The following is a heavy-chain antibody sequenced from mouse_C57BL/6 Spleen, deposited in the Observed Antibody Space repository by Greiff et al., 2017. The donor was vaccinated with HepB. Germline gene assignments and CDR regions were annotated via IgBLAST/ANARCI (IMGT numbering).Heavy chain of an antibody. Sequence: EVQGVESGGGLVKPGGSLKLSCAASGFTFSDYGMHWVRQAPEKGLEWVAYISSGSSTIYYADTVKGRFTISRDNAKNTLFLQMTSLRSEDTAMYYCAREELGRGGYYFDYWGQGTTLTVSS. CDR3: AREELGRGGYYFDY. V-gene: IGHV5-17*01. CDR2: ISSGSSTI. CDR1: GFTFSDYG. J-gene: IGHJ2*01. D-gene: IGHD4-1*01.